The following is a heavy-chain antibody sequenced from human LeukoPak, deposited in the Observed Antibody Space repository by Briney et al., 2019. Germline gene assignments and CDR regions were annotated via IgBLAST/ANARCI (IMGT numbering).Heavy chain of an antibody. D-gene: IGHD3-16*02. Sequence: PGGSLRLSCTASGFTFGDYAMSWVRQAPGKGLEWVGFIRSKAYGGTTEYAASVKGRFTISRDDSKSIAYLQMNSLKTEDTAVYYCTRCTFGGVIVLDYWGQGTLVTVSS. CDR3: TRCTFGGVIVLDY. CDR1: GFTFGDYA. CDR2: IRSKAYGGTT. J-gene: IGHJ4*02. V-gene: IGHV3-49*04.